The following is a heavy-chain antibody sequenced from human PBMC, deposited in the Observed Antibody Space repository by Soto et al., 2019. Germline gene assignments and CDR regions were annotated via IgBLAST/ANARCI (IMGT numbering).Heavy chain of an antibody. CDR1: GFSLSTSGVG. CDR2: IYWDDDK. Sequence: QITLKESGPTLVKPTQTLTLTCTFSGFSLSTSGVGVGWIRQPPGKALEWLALIYWDDDKRYSPSLKSRLTIXXDXSXXQGVLTMTNMDPVDTATYYCAHTGYSYGWDNWFDPWGQGTLVTVSS. J-gene: IGHJ5*02. CDR3: AHTGYSYGWDNWFDP. D-gene: IGHD5-18*01. V-gene: IGHV2-5*02.